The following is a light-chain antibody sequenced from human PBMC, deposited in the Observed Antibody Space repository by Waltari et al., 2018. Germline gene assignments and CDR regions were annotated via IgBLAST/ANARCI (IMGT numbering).Light chain of an antibody. CDR3: QQYAKAPDT. CDR1: QSFDSNY. J-gene: IGKJ2*01. V-gene: IGKV3-20*01. CDR2: TAS. Sequence: EIVLTQSPGTLSLSPGERATLSCRVSQSFDSNYFAWFQQRPGQVPRLLIYTASSRATYIPDRFSGSVSGTDFTLTIIRLEPEDFAVYYCQQYAKAPDTFGQGTRLEIK.